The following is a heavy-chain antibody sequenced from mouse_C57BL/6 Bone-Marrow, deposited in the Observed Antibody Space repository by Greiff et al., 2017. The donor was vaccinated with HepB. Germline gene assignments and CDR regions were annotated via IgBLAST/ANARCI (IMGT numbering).Heavy chain of an antibody. CDR1: GFTFSDYY. CDR3: ARRSYGNFDV. J-gene: IGHJ1*03. V-gene: IGHV5-12*01. Sequence: EVQLQESGGGLVQPGGSLKLSCAASGFTFSDYYMYWVRQTPEKRLEWVAYISNGGGSTYYPDTVKGRFTISRDNAKNTLYLQMSRLKSEDTAMYYCARRSYGNFDVWGTGTTVTVSS. D-gene: IGHD2-1*01. CDR2: ISNGGGST.